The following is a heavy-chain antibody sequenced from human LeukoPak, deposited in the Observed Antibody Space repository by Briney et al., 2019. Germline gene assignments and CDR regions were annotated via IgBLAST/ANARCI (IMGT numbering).Heavy chain of an antibody. CDR2: ISWNRGSI. J-gene: IGHJ4*02. D-gene: IGHD6-13*01. Sequence: GRSLRLSCAASGFTFDDYAMHWVRQAPGKGLEWVSGISWNRGSIDYADSVKGRFTISRDNAKNSLYLQMNSLRAEDTALYYCAKDPQYSSSWSFDYWGQGTLVTVSS. V-gene: IGHV3-9*01. CDR1: GFTFDDYA. CDR3: AKDPQYSSSWSFDY.